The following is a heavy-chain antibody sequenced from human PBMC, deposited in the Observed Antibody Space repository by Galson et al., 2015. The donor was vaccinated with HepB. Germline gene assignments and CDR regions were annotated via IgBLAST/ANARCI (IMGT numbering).Heavy chain of an antibody. CDR1: GFTFGDYA. V-gene: IGHV3-49*03. Sequence: SLRLSCAASGFTFGDYAMSWFRQAPGKGLEWVGFIRSKAYGGTTEYAASVKGRFTISRDDSKSIAYLQMNSLKTEDTAVYYCTKSMVRGVIGLVFDYWGQGTLVTVSS. J-gene: IGHJ4*02. CDR2: IRSKAYGGTT. CDR3: TKSMVRGVIGLVFDY. D-gene: IGHD3-10*01.